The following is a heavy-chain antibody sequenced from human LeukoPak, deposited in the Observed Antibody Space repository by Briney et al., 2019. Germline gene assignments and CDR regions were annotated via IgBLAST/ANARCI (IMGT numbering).Heavy chain of an antibody. J-gene: IGHJ4*02. CDR3: ARSYYYDSSGYSFDY. CDR1: GGSISSYY. D-gene: IGHD3-22*01. CDR2: IYYSGST. V-gene: IGHV4-59*01. Sequence: SETLSLTCTVSGGSISSYYWSWIRQPPGKGLEWLGYIYYSGSTNYNPSLKSRVTISVDTSKNQFSLKLSSVTAADTAVYYCARSYYYDSSGYSFDYWGQGTLVTVSS.